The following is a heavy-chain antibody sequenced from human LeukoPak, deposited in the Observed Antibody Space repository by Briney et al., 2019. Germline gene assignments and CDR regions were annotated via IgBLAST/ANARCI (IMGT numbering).Heavy chain of an antibody. CDR3: ARVRSGSSAGNYGMDV. Sequence: GSLRLSCTASGFTFSSYTMSWVRQAPGKGLVWVSRINSDGSSTSYADSVKGRFTISRDNAKNTLYLQMNSLRVEDTAVYYCARVRSGSSAGNYGMDVWGQGTTVTVSS. V-gene: IGHV3-74*01. D-gene: IGHD1-26*01. CDR2: INSDGSST. J-gene: IGHJ6*02. CDR1: GFTFSSYT.